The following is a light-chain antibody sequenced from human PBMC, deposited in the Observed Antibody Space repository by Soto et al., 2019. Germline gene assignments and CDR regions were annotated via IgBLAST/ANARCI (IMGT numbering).Light chain of an antibody. Sequence: EIVLTQSLDTLSLSTGQRATLSYRASQSVSANYVAWYQQKPGQAPRLLIDGASSRATGIPDKFSGSGSGTDFTLTISRLEPDDFAVYYCQLSGSPSWTSAQRSKVDIK. CDR1: QSVSANY. CDR3: QLSGSPSWT. CDR2: GAS. V-gene: IGKV3-20*01. J-gene: IGKJ1*01.